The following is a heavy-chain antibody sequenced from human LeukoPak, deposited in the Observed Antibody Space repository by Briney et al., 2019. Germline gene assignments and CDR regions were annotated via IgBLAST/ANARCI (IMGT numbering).Heavy chain of an antibody. V-gene: IGHV4-39*01. J-gene: IGHJ4*02. CDR2: INYSGST. CDR1: GGSITTSSYY. CDR3: ARRDY. Sequence: SETLSLTCTVSGGSITTSSYYWAWIRQPPGKGLEWIGSINYSGSTYYDPSLKSRVAMSVDTSKNQFSLKLSSVTAADTAVYYCARRDYWGQGTLVTVSS.